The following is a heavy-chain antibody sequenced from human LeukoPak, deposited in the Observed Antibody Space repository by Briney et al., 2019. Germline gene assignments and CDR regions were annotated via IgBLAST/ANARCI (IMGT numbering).Heavy chain of an antibody. D-gene: IGHD2-2*01. Sequence: GGSLRLSCAASGFTFSSYAMSWVRQAPGKGLEWVSAISGSGGSTYYADSVKGRFTISRDNSKNTLYLQMNSMRAEEPAVYYCASGIVVVPAAIVDAFDIWGQGTMVTVPS. CDR1: GFTFSSYA. J-gene: IGHJ3*02. V-gene: IGHV3-23*01. CDR2: ISGSGGST. CDR3: ASGIVVVPAAIVDAFDI.